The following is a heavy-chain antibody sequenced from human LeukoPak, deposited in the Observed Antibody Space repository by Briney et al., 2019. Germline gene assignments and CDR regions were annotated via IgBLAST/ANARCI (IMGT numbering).Heavy chain of an antibody. D-gene: IGHD5-24*01. J-gene: IGHJ6*03. Sequence: SETLSLTCAVYGGSFSGYYWSWIRQPPGKGLEWIGEINHSGSTNYNPSLKSRVTISVDTSKNQFSLKLSSVTAADTAVYYCARMANLAIYYYHYMDVWGKGTTVTISS. CDR3: ARMANLAIYYYHYMDV. CDR1: GGSFSGYY. CDR2: INHSGST. V-gene: IGHV4-34*01.